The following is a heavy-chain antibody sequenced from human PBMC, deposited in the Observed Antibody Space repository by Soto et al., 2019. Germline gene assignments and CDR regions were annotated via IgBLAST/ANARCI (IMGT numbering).Heavy chain of an antibody. CDR2: INHSGST. CDR3: ARGGGDYGSGSYSVDY. V-gene: IGHV4-34*01. Sequence: QVQLQQWGAGLLKPSETLSLTCAVYGGSFSGYYWSWIRQPPGKGLEWIGEINHSGSTNYNPSLTSRVTISVDSSKNQFSLKLSSVTAADTAVYYCARGGGDYGSGSYSVDYWGQGTLVTVSS. CDR1: GGSFSGYY. J-gene: IGHJ4*02. D-gene: IGHD3-10*01.